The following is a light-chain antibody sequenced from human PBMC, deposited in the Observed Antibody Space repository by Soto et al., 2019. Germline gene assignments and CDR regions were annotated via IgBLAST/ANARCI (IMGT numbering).Light chain of an antibody. CDR3: QQYNTYPLT. CDR1: QSISSW. J-gene: IGKJ4*01. CDR2: DAS. Sequence: DIQMTQSPSTLSASVGDRVTITCRVSQSISSWLAWYQQKPGKVPKLLIYDASSLQSGVPSRFSGSGSGTEFTLTISSLQADDIATYFCQQYNTYPLTFGGGTKVEI. V-gene: IGKV1-5*01.